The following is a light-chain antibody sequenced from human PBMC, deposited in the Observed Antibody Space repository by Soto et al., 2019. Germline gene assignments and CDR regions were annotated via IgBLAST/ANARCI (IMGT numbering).Light chain of an antibody. CDR3: MQSLETPRT. CDR1: QSLLHTNGYNY. CDR2: SGS. Sequence: DIVMTQSPLSLPVTPGEPASISCRSSQSLLHTNGYNYLDSFLQRPGQSPQLLIYSGSTRASGVPDRFRGSGSGTDFTLKISRVEAEDVGVYYCMQSLETPRTFGQGTKLEIK. J-gene: IGKJ2*01. V-gene: IGKV2-28*01.